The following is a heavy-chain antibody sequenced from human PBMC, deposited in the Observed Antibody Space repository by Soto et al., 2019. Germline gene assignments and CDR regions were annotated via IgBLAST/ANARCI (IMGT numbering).Heavy chain of an antibody. Sequence: QVQLVQSGAEVKKHGASVKVSCKASGYTFTSYGISWVRKAPGQGLEWVGWISAYNGNTNYAQKLQGRVTMTTETSTSTAYMELRSLRSVDTAVYYCARRYFDWLFPNPLFYGMDVWGQGTTVTVSS. D-gene: IGHD3-9*01. V-gene: IGHV1-18*01. CDR1: GYTFTSYG. CDR2: ISAYNGNT. CDR3: ARRYFDWLFPNPLFYGMDV. J-gene: IGHJ6*02.